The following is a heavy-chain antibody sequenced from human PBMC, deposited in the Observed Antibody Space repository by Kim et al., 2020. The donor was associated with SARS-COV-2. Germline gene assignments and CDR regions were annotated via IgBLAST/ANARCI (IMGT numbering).Heavy chain of an antibody. V-gene: IGHV1-3*01. CDR3: ASENSPGKWY. CDR1: GYTFTSYA. CDR2: TNAGNGNT. D-gene: IGHD3-10*01. Sequence: ASVKVPCKASGYTFTSYAMHWVRQAPGQRLEWMGWTNAGNGNTKYSQKLQGRVTITRDTSASTAYMELSSLSSEDTAVYYCASENSPGKWYWGQGTLVTV. J-gene: IGHJ4*02.